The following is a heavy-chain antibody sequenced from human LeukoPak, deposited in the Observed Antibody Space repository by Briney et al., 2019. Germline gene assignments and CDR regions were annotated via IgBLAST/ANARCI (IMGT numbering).Heavy chain of an antibody. V-gene: IGHV4-30-4*08. D-gene: IGHD3-3*01. CDR1: GGSITRGDYY. CDR3: ARDLSGPNYYYYYMDV. Sequence: PSQTLSLTCTVAGGSITRGDYYWGWIRQPPGKGLEWFGYISYSGSTYYNPSLRSRITIPVDTSKNQFSLRLTSVTAADTAVYYCARDLSGPNYYYYYMDVWDKGTTVTV. CDR2: ISYSGST. J-gene: IGHJ6*03.